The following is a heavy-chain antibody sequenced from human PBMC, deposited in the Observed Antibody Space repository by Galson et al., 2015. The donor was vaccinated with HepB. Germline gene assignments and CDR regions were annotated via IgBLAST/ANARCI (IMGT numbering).Heavy chain of an antibody. CDR3: ASFESWIQLYYYYYGMDV. V-gene: IGHV3-30*04. D-gene: IGHD5-24*01. CDR1: GFTFSSYA. Sequence: SLRLSCAASGFTFSSYAMHWVRQAPGKGLEWVAVISYNGNTKYYADSVKGRFTISRDNFKNTLYLQMNSLRAEDTAVYYCASFESWIQLYYYYYGMDVWGQGTTVAVSS. CDR2: ISYNGNTK. J-gene: IGHJ6*02.